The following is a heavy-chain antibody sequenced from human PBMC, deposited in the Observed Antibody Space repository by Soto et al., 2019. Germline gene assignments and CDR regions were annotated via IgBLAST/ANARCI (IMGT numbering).Heavy chain of an antibody. D-gene: IGHD4-17*01. CDR2: IKQDGSDK. CDR1: GFTFSSSW. J-gene: IGHJ4*02. CDR3: ARDVDGDLDY. Sequence: EVQLVESGGGLVQPGGSLRLSCAASGFTFSSSWMAWVRQAPGKGLEWVANIKQDGSDKNYVDSVKGRFTISRDNAKNSLYLQMDSLRAVDTAVYYCARDVDGDLDYWGQGTLVTVSS. V-gene: IGHV3-7*01.